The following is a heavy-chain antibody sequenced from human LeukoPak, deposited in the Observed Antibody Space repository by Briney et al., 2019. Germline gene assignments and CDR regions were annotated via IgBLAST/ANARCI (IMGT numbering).Heavy chain of an antibody. Sequence: SETLSLTCAVSGYSISSGYYWGWIRQPPGKGLEWIGSIYHSGSTYYNPSVKGRVTISVDTSKNQISLKLSSVTAADTAVYYCARPENYCNSSGYRHNWFDPWGQGTVVTVSA. D-gene: IGHD3-22*01. J-gene: IGHJ5*02. CDR3: ARPENYCNSSGYRHNWFDP. CDR1: GYSISSGYY. V-gene: IGHV4-38-2*01. CDR2: IYHSGST.